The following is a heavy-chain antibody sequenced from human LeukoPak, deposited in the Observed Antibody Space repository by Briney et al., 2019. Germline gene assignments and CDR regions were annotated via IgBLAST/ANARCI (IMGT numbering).Heavy chain of an antibody. CDR1: GFTFSSYS. CDR2: IGGSGTTI. V-gene: IGHV3-48*01. J-gene: IGHJ4*02. D-gene: IGHD4-17*01. CDR3: ARARDYGDYPPDY. Sequence: PGGSLRLSCAASGFTFSSYSMNWVRQAPGKGLEWVSYIGGSGTTIYYADSVKGRFTISRDNVKKLLYLEMNSLRAEDTGVYYCARARDYGDYPPDYWAREPWSPSPQ.